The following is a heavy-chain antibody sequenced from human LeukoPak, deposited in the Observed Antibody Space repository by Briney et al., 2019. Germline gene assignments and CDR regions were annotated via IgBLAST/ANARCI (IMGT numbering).Heavy chain of an antibody. V-gene: IGHV3-21*01. CDR2: ISSSSSYI. D-gene: IGHD5-18*01. J-gene: IGHJ4*02. CDR3: ARGGYSYGYYFDY. CDR1: GFTFSSYS. Sequence: PGGSLRLSCAASGFTFSSYSMKWVRQAPGKGLEWVSSISSSSSYIYYADSVKGRFTISRDNAKNSLYLQMNSLRAEDTAVYYCARGGYSYGYYFDYWGQGTLVTVSS.